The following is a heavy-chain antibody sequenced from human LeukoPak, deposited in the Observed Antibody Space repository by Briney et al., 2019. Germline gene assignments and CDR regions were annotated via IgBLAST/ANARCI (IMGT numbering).Heavy chain of an antibody. Sequence: GGSLRLSCAASGFTFSSYGMHWVRQAPGKGLEWVAFIRYDGSNKYYADSVKGRFTISRDNSKNTLYLQMNSLRAEDTAVYYCAKDYAYGSGSYYYYYYYMDVWGKGTTVTISS. D-gene: IGHD3-10*01. CDR3: AKDYAYGSGSYYYYYYYMDV. CDR2: IRYDGSNK. CDR1: GFTFSSYG. J-gene: IGHJ6*03. V-gene: IGHV3-30*02.